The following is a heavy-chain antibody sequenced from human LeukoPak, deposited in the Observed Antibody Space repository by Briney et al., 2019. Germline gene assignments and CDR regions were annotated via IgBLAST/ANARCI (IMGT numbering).Heavy chain of an antibody. CDR2: IYFSGST. V-gene: IGHV4-30-4*01. CDR1: GGSISSGDYH. CDR3: ARGPTATDYYYSHAMDV. J-gene: IGHJ6*02. Sequence: SQTLSLTCTVSGGSISSGDYHWSWIRQPPGQGLEWIGYIYFSGSTYYNPSLKGRLTMSVDMSRNQFSLNLTSVSAADTAVYYCARGPTATDYYYSHAMDVWGQGTTVTVSS. D-gene: IGHD4-17*01.